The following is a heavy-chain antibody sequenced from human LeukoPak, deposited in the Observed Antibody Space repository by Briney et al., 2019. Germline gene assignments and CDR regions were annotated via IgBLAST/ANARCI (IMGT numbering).Heavy chain of an antibody. J-gene: IGHJ4*02. CDR2: IYTSGST. CDR1: GGSICSGSYY. V-gene: IGHV4-61*02. Sequence: PSQTLSLTCTVSGGSICSGSYYWSWIRQPAGKGLEWIGRIYTSGSTNYNPSLKSRVTISVDTSKNQFSLKLSSVTAADTAVYYCARDWGLYGDYFDYWGQGTLVTVSS. D-gene: IGHD4-17*01. CDR3: ARDWGLYGDYFDY.